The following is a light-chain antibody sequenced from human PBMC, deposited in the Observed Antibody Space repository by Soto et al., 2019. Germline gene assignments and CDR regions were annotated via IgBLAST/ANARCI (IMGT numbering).Light chain of an antibody. CDR1: QSVSSY. V-gene: IGKV3-11*01. CDR3: QQRSNWPWT. CDR2: DAS. J-gene: IGKJ1*01. Sequence: EIVLTQSPATLSLSPGERATLSCRASQSVSSYLAWYQQKPGQAPRLLIYDASNRATGIPARFSGSGSGTDFTLTISSLEPEDFVVYYCQQRSNWPWTLGQGTKVEIK.